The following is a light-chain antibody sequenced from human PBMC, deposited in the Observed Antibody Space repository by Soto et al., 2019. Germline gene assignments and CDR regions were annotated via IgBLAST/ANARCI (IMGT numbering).Light chain of an antibody. CDR3: QQFNGFPT. V-gene: IGKV1-13*02. Sequence: AIQLTQSPSSLSASVGDTVTITCRASQGISNALAWYQQIPGKPPKLLIYDASTLESGVPSRFSGSGSGTDFTRTISSLQPGDFATYYCQQFNGFPTFGQGTRLEIQ. CDR2: DAS. J-gene: IGKJ5*01. CDR1: QGISNA.